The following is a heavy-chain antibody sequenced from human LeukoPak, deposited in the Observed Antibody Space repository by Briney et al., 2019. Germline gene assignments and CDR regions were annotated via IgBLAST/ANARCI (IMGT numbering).Heavy chain of an antibody. CDR2: ISYDGSNK. D-gene: IGHD3-10*01. Sequence: PGGSLRLSCAASGFTFSSYAMHWVRQAPGKGLGWVAVISYDGSNKYYADSVKGRFTISRDNSKNTLYLQMNSLRAEDTAVYYCARTPHYTNAFDIWGQGTMVTVSS. V-gene: IGHV3-30-3*01. CDR3: ARTPHYTNAFDI. CDR1: GFTFSSYA. J-gene: IGHJ3*02.